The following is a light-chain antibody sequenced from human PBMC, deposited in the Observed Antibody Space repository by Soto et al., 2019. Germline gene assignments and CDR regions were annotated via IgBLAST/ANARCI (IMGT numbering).Light chain of an antibody. CDR3: QQYGSSLLT. J-gene: IGKJ4*01. Sequence: EIVLTQSPGTLSLSPGERASLSCRASQSVSSAKLAWYQQKPGQAPRLLIFGASGRATGIPERFSGSGSGTDFSLTISRLEPEDSAVYYCQQYGSSLLTFGGGTKVEIK. CDR2: GAS. CDR1: QSVSSAK. V-gene: IGKV3-20*01.